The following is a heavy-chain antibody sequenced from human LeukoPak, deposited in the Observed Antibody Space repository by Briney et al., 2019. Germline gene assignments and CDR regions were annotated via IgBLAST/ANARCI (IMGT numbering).Heavy chain of an antibody. CDR1: GYTFTGYY. CDR3: ATATQPRGYFLH. V-gene: IGHV1-2*02. CDR2: INPNSGGT. D-gene: IGHD2-2*01. J-gene: IGHJ1*01. Sequence: GASVKVSCKASGYTFTGYYMHWVRQAPGQGLEWMGWINPNSGGTNYAQSFQDRVTLTRDTSTNTAYLELRSLRFDDTAIIYCATATQPRGYFLHWGQGTLVTVSS.